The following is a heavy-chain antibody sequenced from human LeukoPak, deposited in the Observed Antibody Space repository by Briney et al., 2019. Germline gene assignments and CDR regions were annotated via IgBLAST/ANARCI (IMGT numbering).Heavy chain of an antibody. V-gene: IGHV4-31*11. CDR2: IYYSGST. CDR1: GGSISSGGYY. J-gene: IGHJ3*02. CDR3: ASRPRIDDAFDI. D-gene: IGHD2-21*01. Sequence: PSQTLSLTCAVSGGSISSGGYYWSWIRQHPGKGLEWIGYIYYSGSTYYNPSLKSRVTISVDTSKNQFSLKLSSVTAADTAVYYCASRPRIDDAFDIWGQGTMVTVSS.